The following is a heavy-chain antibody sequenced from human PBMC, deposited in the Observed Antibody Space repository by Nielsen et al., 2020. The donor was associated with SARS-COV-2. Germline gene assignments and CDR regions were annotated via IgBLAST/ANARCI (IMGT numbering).Heavy chain of an antibody. CDR1: GFTFSNAW. D-gene: IGHD1-26*01. CDR3: TTVGYSGSYYYYYGMDV. CDR2: IKSKTDGGTT. Sequence: GGSLRLSCAASGFTFSNAWMSWVRQAPGKGLEWVGRIKSKTDGGTTDYAAPVKGRFTISRDDSKNTLYLQMNSLKTEDTAVYYCTTVGYSGSYYYYYGMDVWGQGTTVTVSS. J-gene: IGHJ6*02. V-gene: IGHV3-15*01.